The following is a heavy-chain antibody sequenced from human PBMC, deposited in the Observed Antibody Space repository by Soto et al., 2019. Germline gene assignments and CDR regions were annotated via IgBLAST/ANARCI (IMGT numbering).Heavy chain of an antibody. V-gene: IGHV3-7*01. D-gene: IGHD2-2*01. CDR1: EFAFSTYG. Sequence: GGSLRLSCAVAEFAFSTYGLSLVRKAPGKGPDCVSTIRQDVIDRHYVVSVKRPFTISRDNAKSLLFLQTAGLRAPDTAVYYSVRGCGSPHCPYFFDVWGKGTMAPV. CDR3: VRGCGSPHCPYFFDV. CDR2: IRQDVIDR. J-gene: IGHJ6*03.